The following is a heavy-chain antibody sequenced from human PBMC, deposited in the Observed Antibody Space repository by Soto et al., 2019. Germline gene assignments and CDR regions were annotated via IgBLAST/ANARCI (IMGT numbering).Heavy chain of an antibody. CDR1: GGSFSSGGYS. CDR3: ARRYGASFDY. CDR2: IYHSVST. V-gene: IGHV4-30-2*02. Sequence: SEALSLTCTVSGGSFSSGGYSWSWIRQPPGKGLEWIGYIYHSVSTYYNPSLKSRVTISVDTSKNQFSLKLSSVTAADTAVYYCARRYGASFDYWGQGTLVTVSS. J-gene: IGHJ4*02. D-gene: IGHD4-17*01.